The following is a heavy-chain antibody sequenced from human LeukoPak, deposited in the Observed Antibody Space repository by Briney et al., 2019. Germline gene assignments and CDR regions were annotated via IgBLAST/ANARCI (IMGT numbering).Heavy chain of an antibody. J-gene: IGHJ4*02. Sequence: SKFLSLTCAVSGGCIGSSSYYWGWLRQPPGKGLEWIGSIYYSGSTYYNPSLKSRVTISVDTSKNQFSLKLSSVTAADTAVYYCARGESAGYDSSGYYRQYYFDYWGQGTLVTVSS. CDR2: IYYSGST. CDR3: ARGESAGYDSSGYYRQYYFDY. CDR1: GGCIGSSSYY. D-gene: IGHD3-22*01. V-gene: IGHV4-39*07.